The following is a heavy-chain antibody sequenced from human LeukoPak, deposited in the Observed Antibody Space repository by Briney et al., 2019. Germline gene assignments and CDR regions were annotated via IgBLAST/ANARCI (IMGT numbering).Heavy chain of an antibody. CDR3: ARGLGYTYGPFDY. V-gene: IGHV4-59*08. D-gene: IGHD5-18*01. CDR1: GGSISSYY. Sequence: ASETLSLTCTVSGGSISSYYWSWIRQPPGKGLEWIGYIYYSGSTNYNPSLKSRVTISIDTSKNQFSLRLSSVTAADTAVYYCARGLGYTYGPFDYWGQGILVTVSS. CDR2: IYYSGST. J-gene: IGHJ4*02.